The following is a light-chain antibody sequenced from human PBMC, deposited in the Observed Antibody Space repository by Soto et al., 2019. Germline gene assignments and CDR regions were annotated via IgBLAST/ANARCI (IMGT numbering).Light chain of an antibody. CDR1: QSISSW. CDR2: KAS. J-gene: IGKJ1*01. Sequence: DIQMTQSPSTLSASVGDRVTITCRASQSISSWLAWYQQKPGKAPKLLIYKASSLESGVPSRFSGSGSGTEFTLTISSLQPDDLATYYCQQYGSSGTFGQGTKVDIK. CDR3: QQYGSSGT. V-gene: IGKV1-5*03.